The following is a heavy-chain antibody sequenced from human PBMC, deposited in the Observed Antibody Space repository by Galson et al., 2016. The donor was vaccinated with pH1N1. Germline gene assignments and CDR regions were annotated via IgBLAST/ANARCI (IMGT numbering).Heavy chain of an antibody. CDR3: AKVRYFDTSGYYFESYY. D-gene: IGHD3-22*01. CDR2: INPMGGINPIFKTS. Sequence: SVKVSCKASGGTFGSYGISWVRQAPGQGLEWMGGINPMGGINPIFKTSNYAQKFQGRVTITADESMITAYMELRSLRSEDTAIYYYAKVRYFDTSGYYFESYYWGQGTLVTVSS. J-gene: IGHJ4*02. V-gene: IGHV1-69*13. CDR1: GGTFGSYG.